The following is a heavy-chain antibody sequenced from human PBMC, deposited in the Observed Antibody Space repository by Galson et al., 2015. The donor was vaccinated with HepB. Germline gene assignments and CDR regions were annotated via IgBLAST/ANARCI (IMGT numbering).Heavy chain of an antibody. D-gene: IGHD1-26*01. CDR3: ARQVGIGSGSTDY. Sequence: SLRLSCAASRFTFSSYTMDWVRQAPGKGLEWVSSISRSSNYILYADSVNGRFTISRDNAKNSLYLQMNSLRAEDTAVYYCARQVGIGSGSTDYWGQGTLVSVSS. CDR2: ISRSSNYI. CDR1: RFTFSSYT. J-gene: IGHJ4*02. V-gene: IGHV3-21*06.